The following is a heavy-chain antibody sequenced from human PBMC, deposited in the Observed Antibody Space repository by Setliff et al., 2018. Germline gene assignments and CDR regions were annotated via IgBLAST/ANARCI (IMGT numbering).Heavy chain of an antibody. D-gene: IGHD3-10*01. Sequence: GESLKISCKGSGFSFTDFWIGWVRQMPGKGLEWMGLIYAGDSDTRYNPSFQGRVPMSADKSINTAYLQWSSLKASGTAIYYCARQKSTGSGNNWFDPWGQGTLVTVSS. V-gene: IGHV5-51*01. CDR3: ARQKSTGSGNNWFDP. J-gene: IGHJ5*02. CDR1: GFSFTDFW. CDR2: IYAGDSDT.